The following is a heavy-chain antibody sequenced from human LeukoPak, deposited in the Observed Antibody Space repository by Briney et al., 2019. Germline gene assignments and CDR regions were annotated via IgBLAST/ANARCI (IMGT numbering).Heavy chain of an antibody. CDR1: GYSISSGYY. Sequence: PSETLSLTCAVSGYSISSGYYWGWIRQPPGKGLEWIGSIYHSGSTYYNPSLKSRVTISVDTSKNQFSLKLSSVTAADTAVYYCAGGELDYWGQGTLVTVPS. J-gene: IGHJ4*02. CDR2: IYHSGST. V-gene: IGHV4-38-2*01. D-gene: IGHD3-16*01. CDR3: AGGELDY.